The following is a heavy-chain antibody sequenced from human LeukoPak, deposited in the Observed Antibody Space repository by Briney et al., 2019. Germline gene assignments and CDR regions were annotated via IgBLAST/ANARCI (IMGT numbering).Heavy chain of an antibody. CDR1: GYMFTAYY. D-gene: IGHD3-10*01. CDR2: INLNSGDT. Sequence: ASVKVSCKASGYMFTAYYMHWLRQAPGQGLEWMGWINLNSGDTKYAQTFQGRVTMTTDTSISTAYMELSRLGSDDTAVYFCARNYGSGSFYYFDPWGQGTLVTVSS. J-gene: IGHJ5*02. V-gene: IGHV1-2*02. CDR3: ARNYGSGSFYYFDP.